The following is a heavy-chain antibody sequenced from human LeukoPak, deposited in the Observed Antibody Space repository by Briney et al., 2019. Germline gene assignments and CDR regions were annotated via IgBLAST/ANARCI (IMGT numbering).Heavy chain of an antibody. V-gene: IGHV4-59*01. J-gene: IGHJ4*02. CDR3: ARGTVATIFY. Sequence: PSETLSLTCTVSGGSISSYYWSWIRQPPGKGLEWIGYIYYSGSTNYNPSLKSRVTISVDTSKNQFSLKLSSVTAADTAVYNCARGTVATIFYWGQGTLVTVSS. CDR2: IYYSGST. D-gene: IGHD5-12*01. CDR1: GGSISSYY.